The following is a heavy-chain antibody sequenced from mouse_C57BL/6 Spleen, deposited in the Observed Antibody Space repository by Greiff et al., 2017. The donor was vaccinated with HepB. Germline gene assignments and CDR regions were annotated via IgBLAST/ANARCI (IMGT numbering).Heavy chain of an antibody. J-gene: IGHJ3*01. V-gene: IGHV3-6*01. Sequence: EVQLQESGPGLVKPSQSLSLTCSVTGYSITSGYYWNWIRQFPGNKLEWMGYISYDGSNNYNPSLKNRISITRDTSKNQFFLKLNSVTTEDTATYYCASLIYYDYAFAYWGQGTLVTVSA. D-gene: IGHD2-4*01. CDR3: ASLIYYDYAFAY. CDR2: ISYDGSN. CDR1: GYSITSGYY.